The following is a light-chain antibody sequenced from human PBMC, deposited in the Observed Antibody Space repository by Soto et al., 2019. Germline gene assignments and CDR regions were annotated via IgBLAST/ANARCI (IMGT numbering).Light chain of an antibody. J-gene: IGLJ1*01. CDR1: SSDVGGYNY. CDR3: SSYTGSSTLYV. Sequence: QSVLTQPASVSGSPGQSITISCTGTSSDVGGYNYVSWYQQHPGKAPKLMIYEVTNRPSGVSIRFSGSKSGNTASLTISGLQAEDEADYYCSSYTGSSTLYVFGTGTKVTVL. CDR2: EVT. V-gene: IGLV2-14*01.